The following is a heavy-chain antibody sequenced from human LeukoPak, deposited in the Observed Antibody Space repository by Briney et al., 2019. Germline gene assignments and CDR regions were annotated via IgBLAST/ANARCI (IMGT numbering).Heavy chain of an antibody. Sequence: GASVKVSCKASGYTFTGYYTHWVRQAPGQGLEWMGWTNANSGDTKYAQKFQGRVTMTRDTSISTAYMELSRLRSDDTAMYYCAREISGYSDYWGQGTLVTVSS. D-gene: IGHD3-22*01. CDR3: AREISGYSDY. J-gene: IGHJ4*02. V-gene: IGHV1-2*02. CDR2: TNANSGDT. CDR1: GYTFTGYY.